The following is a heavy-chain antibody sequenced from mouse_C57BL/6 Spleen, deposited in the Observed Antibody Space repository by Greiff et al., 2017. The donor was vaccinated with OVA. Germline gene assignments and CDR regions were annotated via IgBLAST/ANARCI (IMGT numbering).Heavy chain of an antibody. CDR2: IDPSDSYT. CDR1: GYTFTSYW. D-gene: IGHD1-1*01. CDR3: ARSYYGSRPLDY. V-gene: IGHV1-69*01. Sequence: QVQLQQPGAELVMPGASVKLSCKASGYTFTSYWMHWVKQRPGQGLEWIGEIDPSDSYTNYNQKFKGKSTLTVDKSSSTAYMQLSSLTSEDSAVYYCARSYYGSRPLDYWGQGTTLTVSS. J-gene: IGHJ2*01.